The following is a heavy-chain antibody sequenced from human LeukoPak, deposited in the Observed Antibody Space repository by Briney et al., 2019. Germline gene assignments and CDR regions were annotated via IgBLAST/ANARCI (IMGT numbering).Heavy chain of an antibody. D-gene: IGHD1-26*01. V-gene: IGHV3-30*02. J-gene: IGHJ3*02. CDR2: IRYDGSNK. CDR1: GFTFNSYG. Sequence: GGSLRLSCAASGFTFNSYGMHWVRQAPGKGLEGVAFIRYDGSNKYYADSVKGRFSISRDNSKNTLYLQMNSLRAEDTAVYYCAKEYRTKGAFDIWGQGTMVTVSS. CDR3: AKEYRTKGAFDI.